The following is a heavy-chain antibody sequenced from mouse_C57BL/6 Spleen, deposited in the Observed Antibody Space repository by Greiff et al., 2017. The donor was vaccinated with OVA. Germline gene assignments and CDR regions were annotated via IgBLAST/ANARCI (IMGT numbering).Heavy chain of an antibody. V-gene: IGHV1-61*01. D-gene: IGHD2-3*01. CDR1: GYTFTSYG. CDR2: IYPSGGDT. Sequence: QVQLQQPGAELARPGASVKLSCKASGYTFTSYGMDWVKQRPGQGLEWIGNIYPSGGDTQYNQKFKDKATLTVDKSSSTAYMQRSSLTSEDSAVYYCARPGRWWYFDVWGTGTTVTVSS. CDR3: ARPGRWWYFDV. J-gene: IGHJ1*03.